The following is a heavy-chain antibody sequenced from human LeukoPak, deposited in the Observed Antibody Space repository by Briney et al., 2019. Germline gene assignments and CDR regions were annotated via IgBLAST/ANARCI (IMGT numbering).Heavy chain of an antibody. J-gene: IGHJ2*01. CDR1: GFTFSSHS. CDR3: ARFLKTGYWAQYYYFDL. V-gene: IGHV3-21*01. Sequence: TGGPLRLSRAASGFTFSSHSMNWVRQAPGKGLEWVSSISRSGSYIYYADSVKGRFTISRDNAKNSLYLQMNSLRAEDTAVYYCARFLKTGYWAQYYYFDLWGRGTLVTVSS. CDR2: ISRSGSYI. D-gene: IGHD3-9*01.